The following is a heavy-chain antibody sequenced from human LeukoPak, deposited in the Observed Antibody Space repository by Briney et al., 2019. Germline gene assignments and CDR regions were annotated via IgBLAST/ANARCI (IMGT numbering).Heavy chain of an antibody. V-gene: IGHV3-30*04. CDR2: ISYDGRNE. J-gene: IGHJ4*02. CDR1: GFAFSTYN. D-gene: IGHD2-8*01. Sequence: GGSLRLSCAASGFAFSTYNMHWVRQAPGKGLEWVAAISYDGRNENHAESVKGRFTISRDNSKNTLYLQMNTLRTEDTALYYCVREKYCTPTDCLHGRFYFNCWGQGTLVTVSS. CDR3: VREKYCTPTDCLHGRFYFNC.